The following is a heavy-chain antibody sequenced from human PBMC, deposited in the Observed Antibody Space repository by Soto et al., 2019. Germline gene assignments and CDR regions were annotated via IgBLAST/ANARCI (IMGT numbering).Heavy chain of an antibody. CDR3: AREYYSGSGTYRHFDY. D-gene: IGHD3-10*01. V-gene: IGHV4-39*02. J-gene: IGHJ4*02. CDR1: GGSISSPNYY. Sequence: SETLSLTCTVSGGSISSPNYYWGWIRQPTGRGLEWIGSIFYSGAKYYNPSLQSRVTISVDTSKNQFSLKLNSVTAADTALYYCAREYYSGSGTYRHFDYWGQGTLVTVSS. CDR2: IFYSGAK.